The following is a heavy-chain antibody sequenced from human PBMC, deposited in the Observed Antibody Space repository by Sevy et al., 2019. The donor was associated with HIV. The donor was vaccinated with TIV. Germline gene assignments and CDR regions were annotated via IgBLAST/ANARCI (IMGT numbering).Heavy chain of an antibody. V-gene: IGHV3-43D*04. CDR1: GFTFDDYA. J-gene: IGHJ4*02. CDR2: INWDGSRT. Sequence: GGSLRLSCAASGFTFDDYAMHWVRQAPGKGLEWVSLINWDGSRTYYAESVKGRFTISRDNSKNSLYLQMNSLRAEDTALYYCAKGYGANTGVDYWGQGTLVTVSS. D-gene: IGHD4-17*01. CDR3: AKGYGANTGVDY.